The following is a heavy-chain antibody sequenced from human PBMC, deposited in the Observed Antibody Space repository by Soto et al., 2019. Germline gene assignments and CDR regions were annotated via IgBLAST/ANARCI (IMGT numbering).Heavy chain of an antibody. CDR1: GGSISSGDYY. V-gene: IGHV4-30-4*01. Sequence: SETLSLTCTVSGGSISSGDYYWSWIRQPPGKGLEWIGYIYYSGSTYYNPSLKSRVTISVDTSKNQSSLKLSSVTAADTAVYYCARVGYYDSSGYPSDDAFDIWGQGTMVTVSS. CDR2: IYYSGST. CDR3: ARVGYYDSSGYPSDDAFDI. J-gene: IGHJ3*02. D-gene: IGHD3-22*01.